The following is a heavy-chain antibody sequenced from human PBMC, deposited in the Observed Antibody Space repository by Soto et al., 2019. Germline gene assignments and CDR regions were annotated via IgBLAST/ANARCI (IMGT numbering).Heavy chain of an antibody. J-gene: IGHJ4*02. CDR2: INTDGSST. V-gene: IGHV3-74*01. Sequence: GGSLRLSCAASGFTFSSNWMHWVRRVPGRGLVWVSRINTDGSSTNYVDSVKGRFTISRDNAKNTLYLQMNSLRAEDTAVYYCVRDGEGFWRQGTLATVSS. D-gene: IGHD2-21*01. CDR3: VRDGEGF. CDR1: GFTFSSNW.